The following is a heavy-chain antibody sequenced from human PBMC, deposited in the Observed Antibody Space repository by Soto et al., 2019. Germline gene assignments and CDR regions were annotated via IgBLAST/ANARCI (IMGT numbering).Heavy chain of an antibody. J-gene: IGHJ6*03. Sequence: QVQLVQSGAEVRKPGASVTVSCRSSGASFNDYYIHWVRQAPGQGVEWMGWINPNGGVTKYAQKFQGWVSMSRDTSIRTVYMQLSRLRSDDTAVYYCARESGGATATLDYYYFYMDVWGTGTTVTVSS. CDR1: GASFNDYY. V-gene: IGHV1-2*04. CDR3: ARESGGATATLDYYYFYMDV. CDR2: INPNGGVT. D-gene: IGHD5-12*01.